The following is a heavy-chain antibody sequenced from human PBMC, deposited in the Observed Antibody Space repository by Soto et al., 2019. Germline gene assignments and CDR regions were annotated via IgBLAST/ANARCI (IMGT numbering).Heavy chain of an antibody. CDR1: GYTFTRYY. J-gene: IGHJ4*02. D-gene: IGHD1-26*01. Sequence: QVQLVQSGAEVKKPGASVKVSCKASGYTFTRYYMHWVRQAPGQGLEWMGIINPSGGSTSYAQKFQGRVTMTRDTSTNTVYMELSSLRSEDTAVYYCARESMSAREVDPYWGQGTLVTVSS. CDR2: INPSGGST. V-gene: IGHV1-46*01. CDR3: ARESMSAREVDPY.